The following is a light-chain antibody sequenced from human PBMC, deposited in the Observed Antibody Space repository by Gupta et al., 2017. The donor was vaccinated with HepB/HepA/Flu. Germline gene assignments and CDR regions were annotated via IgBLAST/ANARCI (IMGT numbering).Light chain of an antibody. Sequence: DIVMSQSPDSLAVSLGERATITCKSSQTLYSSENRNNFLAWYQKRPGQPPRLLLYWASTRESGVPERFTGSGSGTEFTLTIRSLQAEDVAVYFCHQYFRTPYIFGQGTKLQIK. CDR1: QTLYSSENRNNF. J-gene: IGKJ2*01. CDR3: HQYFRTPYI. CDR2: WAS. V-gene: IGKV4-1*01.